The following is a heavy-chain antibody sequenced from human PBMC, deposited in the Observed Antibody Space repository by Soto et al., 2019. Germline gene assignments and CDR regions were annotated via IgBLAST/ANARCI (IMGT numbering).Heavy chain of an antibody. J-gene: IGHJ4*02. CDR1: GGTFNRYT. CDR3: ASERAAGNHDF. CDR2: IIALFEKR. V-gene: IGHV1-69*01. D-gene: IGHD1-1*01. Sequence: QVQLVQSEAEVKKPGSSLRLSCRTSGGTFNRYTINWVRRAPGQGLEWVGGIIALFEKRNNAQKFLGRVTINADESTSRAFRDLSGQKIAVTAVDSCASERAAGNHDFWGQGTPVTVSS.